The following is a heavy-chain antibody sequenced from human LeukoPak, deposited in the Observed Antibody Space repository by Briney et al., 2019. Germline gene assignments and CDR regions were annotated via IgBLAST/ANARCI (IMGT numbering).Heavy chain of an antibody. J-gene: IGHJ4*02. CDR2: IYHSGST. CDR3: ARDPYTMVRGVPRY. Sequence: SETLSLTCAVSSGSISSSNWWSWVRQPPGKGLEWIGEIYHSGSTNYNPSLKSRVTISVDKSKNQFSLKLSSVTAADTAVYYCARDPYTMVRGVPRYWGQGTLVTVSS. CDR1: SGSISSSNW. D-gene: IGHD3-10*01. V-gene: IGHV4-4*02.